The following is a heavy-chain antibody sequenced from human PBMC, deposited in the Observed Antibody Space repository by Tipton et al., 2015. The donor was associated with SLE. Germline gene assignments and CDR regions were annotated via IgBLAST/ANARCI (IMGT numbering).Heavy chain of an antibody. CDR1: GFTFSSHW. D-gene: IGHD1-1*01. V-gene: IGHV3-7*01. CDR3: ARDLWNPDI. Sequence: SLRLSCVASGFTFSSHWMTWVRQAPGKGLEWVASTKEDGSEKKYVDSVKGRFTISRDNAQNSLYLQMDSLRAEDTAVYYCARDLWNPDIWGQGTMVTVPS. J-gene: IGHJ3*02. CDR2: TKEDGSEK.